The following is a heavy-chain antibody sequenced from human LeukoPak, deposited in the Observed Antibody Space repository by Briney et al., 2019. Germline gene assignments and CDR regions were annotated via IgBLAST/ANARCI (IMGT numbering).Heavy chain of an antibody. J-gene: IGHJ4*02. V-gene: IGHV3-66*02. CDR3: ARESGGSSLAFDY. CDR1: GFTVSSNY. CDR2: IYSGGST. D-gene: IGHD6-6*01. Sequence: RTGGSLRLSCAASGFTVSSNYMSWVRQAPGKGLEWVSVIYSGGSTYYADSVKGRFTISRDNSTSTLYLQMNSLRAEDTAVYYCARESGGSSLAFDYWGQGTLVTVSS.